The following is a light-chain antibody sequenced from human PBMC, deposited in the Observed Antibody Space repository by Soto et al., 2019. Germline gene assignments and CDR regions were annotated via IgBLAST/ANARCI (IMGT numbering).Light chain of an antibody. J-gene: IGKJ5*01. V-gene: IGKV1-13*02. CDR1: QGISSA. CDR3: QQFNSYSIT. Sequence: ALQLTQSPSSLSASVGDRVTITCRASQGISSALAWYQQKPGKAPKLLIYDASSLESGVPSRFSGRGSGTDFTLTISSLQPEDFATYYCQQFNSYSITFGQGTRLEIK. CDR2: DAS.